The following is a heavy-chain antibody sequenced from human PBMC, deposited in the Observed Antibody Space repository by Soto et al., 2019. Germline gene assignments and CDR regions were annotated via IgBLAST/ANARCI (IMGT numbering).Heavy chain of an antibody. CDR3: ARAPVGLDTISYFDY. J-gene: IGHJ4*02. CDR2: IYNGGST. Sequence: SETLSLTCTVVGDSVSSVGFHWAWLRRPPGKGLEWIGYIYNGGSTYYRPSLGCRMHMSLDATRNNYSLRLTSVTAADTAVYFCARAPVGLDTISYFDYWGQGKMVTVS. D-gene: IGHD3-3*01. CDR1: GDSVSSVGFH. V-gene: IGHV4-30-4*01.